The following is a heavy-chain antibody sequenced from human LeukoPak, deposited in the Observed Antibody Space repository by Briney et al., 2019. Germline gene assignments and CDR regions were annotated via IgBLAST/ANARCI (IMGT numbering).Heavy chain of an antibody. CDR3: ARDSITMTAFDI. CDR1: GGTFSSYA. Sequence: ASVKVSCKASGGTFSSYAISWVRQASGRGLEWMGGIIPIFGTANYAQKFQGRVTITADESTSTAYMELSSLRSEDTAVYYCARDSITMTAFDIWGQGTMVTVSS. D-gene: IGHD3-22*01. J-gene: IGHJ3*02. CDR2: IIPIFGTA. V-gene: IGHV1-69*13.